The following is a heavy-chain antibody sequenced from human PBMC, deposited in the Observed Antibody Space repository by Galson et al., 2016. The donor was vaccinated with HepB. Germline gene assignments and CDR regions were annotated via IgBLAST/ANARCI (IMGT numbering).Heavy chain of an antibody. CDR3: ARILNSRLTMVRGVTNLPDY. Sequence: PALVKPTQTLTLTCTVSGFSLTSAWVGVTCIRQPPGKALEWLASIFSNGKESYTTSLKSRLTISKDTSKSQVVLTMTNMDPVDTATYHCARILNSRLTMVRGVTNLPDYWGQGTLVTVSS. V-gene: IGHV2-26*01. J-gene: IGHJ4*02. CDR2: IFSNGKE. D-gene: IGHD3-10*01. CDR1: GFSLTSAWVG.